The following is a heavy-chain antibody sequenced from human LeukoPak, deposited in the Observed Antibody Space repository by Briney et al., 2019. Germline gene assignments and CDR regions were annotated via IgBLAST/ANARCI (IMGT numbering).Heavy chain of an antibody. CDR1: GFTFSSYA. CDR3: TRLSDYGDSFFDY. CDR2: IGSKANSYAT. J-gene: IGHJ4*02. D-gene: IGHD4-17*01. V-gene: IGHV3-73*01. Sequence: GGSLRPSCAASGFTFSSYAMHWVRQASGKGLEWVGRIGSKANSYATAYAASVKGRFTISRDDSKNTAYLQMNSLKTEDTAVYYCTRLSDYGDSFFDYWGQGTLVTVSS.